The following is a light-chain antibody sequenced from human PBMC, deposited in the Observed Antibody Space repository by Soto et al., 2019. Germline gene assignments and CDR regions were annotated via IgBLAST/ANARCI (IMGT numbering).Light chain of an antibody. J-gene: IGLJ2*01. CDR1: SSDVGGYKY. CDR3: SSYTISSTVV. CDR2: EVS. Sequence: QSVLTQPASVSGSPGQSITISCTGTSSDVGGYKYVSWYQHHPGKAPKLIIYEVSNRPSGVSNRFSGSKSGNTASLTISGLQAEDEADYYCSSYTISSTVVFGGGTQLTVL. V-gene: IGLV2-14*01.